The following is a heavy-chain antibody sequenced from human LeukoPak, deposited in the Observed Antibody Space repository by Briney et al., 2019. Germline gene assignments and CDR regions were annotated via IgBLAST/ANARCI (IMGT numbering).Heavy chain of an antibody. Sequence: ASVKVSCKASGYTFTSYGISWVRQAPGQGLEWMGWINPNSGGTNYAQKFQGRVTMTRDTSISTAYMELSRLRSDDTAVYYRARKVGYGDQIDYWGQGTLVTVSS. V-gene: IGHV1-2*02. CDR3: ARKVGYGDQIDY. D-gene: IGHD4-17*01. CDR2: INPNSGGT. J-gene: IGHJ4*02. CDR1: GYTFTSYG.